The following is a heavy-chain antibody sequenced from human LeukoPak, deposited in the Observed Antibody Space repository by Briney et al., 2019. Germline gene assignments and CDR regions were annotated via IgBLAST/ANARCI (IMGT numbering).Heavy chain of an antibody. CDR1: GFTFSSYS. CDR2: ISSSSSYI. V-gene: IGHV3-21*04. D-gene: IGHD1-26*01. CDR3: ARGYGSYTPGRSGYYYYYGMDV. J-gene: IGHJ6*02. Sequence: GGSPRLSCAASGFTFSSYSMNWVRQAPGKGLEWVSSISSSSSYIYYADSVKGRFTISRDNAKNSLYLQMNSLRAEDTAVYYCARGYGSYTPGRSGYYYYYGMDVWGQGTTVTVSS.